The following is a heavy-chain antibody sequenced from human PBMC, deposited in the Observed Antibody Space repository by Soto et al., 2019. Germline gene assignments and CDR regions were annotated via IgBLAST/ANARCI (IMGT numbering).Heavy chain of an antibody. J-gene: IGHJ6*01. D-gene: IGHD2-15*01. V-gene: IGHV5-51*01. CDR1: GYSFTSYW. Sequence: GESLKISCKGSGYSFTSYWIGWVRQMPGKGLEWVGIIYPGDSDSRYSPSFQGQVTISADKSISTAYLQWSSLKASDTAMYYCARSGKHSKRYCSGGSRYSVPSRYYYGMDVWGQGTTVTLSS. CDR2: IYPGDSDS. CDR3: ARSGKHSKRYCSGGSRYSVPSRYYYGMDV.